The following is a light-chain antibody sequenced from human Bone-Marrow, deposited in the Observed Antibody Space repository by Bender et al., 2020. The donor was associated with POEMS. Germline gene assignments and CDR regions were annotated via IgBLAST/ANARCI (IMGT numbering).Light chain of an antibody. CDR2: SSH. V-gene: IGLV1-44*01. J-gene: IGLJ3*02. CDR1: SSNIGAHA. Sequence: QSVLTQPPSASGTPGHRVTITCSGGSSNIGAHAVNWYQHLPGTEPKLLIYSSHRRPSEVPVRFSGSRSGTSASLAISGLQSEDEAEYYCASWDDKMYGRVF. CDR3: ASWDDKMYGRV.